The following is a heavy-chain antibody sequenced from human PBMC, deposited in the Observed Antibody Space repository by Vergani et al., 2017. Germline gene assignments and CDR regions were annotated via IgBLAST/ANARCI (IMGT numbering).Heavy chain of an antibody. V-gene: IGHV1-8*01. CDR3: AKGVLDSNYLHNWFGP. D-gene: IGHD3/OR15-3a*01. J-gene: IGHJ5*02. CDR2: MNPKSGNT. Sequence: VQLVQSGAEVRKPGASVKVSCKASGYNFTSFDINWVRLATGQGLEWMGWMNPKSGNTAYAAKFQGRITMTRDSSTNTAYMEMKSLRSEDTAIYFCAKGVLDSNYLHNWFGPWGQGTVVTVSS. CDR1: GYNFTSFD.